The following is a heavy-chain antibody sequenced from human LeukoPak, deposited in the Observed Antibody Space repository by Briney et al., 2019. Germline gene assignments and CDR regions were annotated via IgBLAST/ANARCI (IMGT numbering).Heavy chain of an antibody. V-gene: IGHV4-34*01. CDR2: INHSGST. Sequence: SETLSLTCTVSGVSISSYYWSWIRQPPGKGLEWIGEINHSGSTNYNPSLKSRVTISVDTSKNQFSLKLSSVTAADTAVYYCARRGSTGGYNWFDPWGQGTLVTVSS. J-gene: IGHJ5*02. CDR1: GVSISSYY. CDR3: ARRGSTGGYNWFDP. D-gene: IGHD2-2*01.